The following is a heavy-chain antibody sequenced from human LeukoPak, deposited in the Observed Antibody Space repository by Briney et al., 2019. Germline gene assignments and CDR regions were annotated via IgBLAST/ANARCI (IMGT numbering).Heavy chain of an antibody. V-gene: IGHV4-59*08. CDR3: ARHGGAKSFDY. D-gene: IGHD3-10*01. CDR1: GGSISNYY. Sequence: SETLSLTCTVSGGSISNYYWSWVRQPPGKGLEWIGCIYYIGSTNYNPSLKSRVTISPDTSKNQFSLELSSVTAADTAVYSCARHGGAKSFDYWGQGTLSPSPQ. J-gene: IGHJ4*02. CDR2: IYYIGST.